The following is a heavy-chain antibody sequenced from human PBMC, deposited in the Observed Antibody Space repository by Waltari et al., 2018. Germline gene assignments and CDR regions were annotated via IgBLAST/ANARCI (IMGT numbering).Heavy chain of an antibody. J-gene: IGHJ4*02. CDR1: GDSISSYY. D-gene: IGHD4-4*01. Sequence: QVQLPESGPGLVRPSETLSLTCSASGDSISSYYWSWVRQPAGKGLEWIGRIHTSEGTNFNPSLKSRVTMSLDTSQNQFSLNLRSVTAADTAVYYCAREGWADYSNPFDYWGQGTLVTVSS. V-gene: IGHV4-4*07. CDR2: IHTSEGT. CDR3: AREGWADYSNPFDY.